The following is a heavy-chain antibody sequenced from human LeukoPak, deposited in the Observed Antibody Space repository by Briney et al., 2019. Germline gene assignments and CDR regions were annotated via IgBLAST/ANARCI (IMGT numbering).Heavy chain of an antibody. CDR3: ARWADY. CDR2: IYQSGST. CDR1: GGSISSGGYY. V-gene: IGHV4-30-2*01. Sequence: PSETLSLTCTVSGGSISSGGYYWSWLRQPPGKGLEWIGYIYQSGSTYYNPSLKSRVTISVDRSKNQFSLQLTSMTAADTAIYYCARWADYWGQGTLVTVSS. J-gene: IGHJ4*02.